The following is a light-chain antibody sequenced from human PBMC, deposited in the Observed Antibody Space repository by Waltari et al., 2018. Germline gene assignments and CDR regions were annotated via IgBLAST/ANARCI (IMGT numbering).Light chain of an antibody. CDR1: KLGDKS. CDR3: QAWDTITYGL. J-gene: IGLJ2*01. V-gene: IGLV3-1*01. CDR2: QDF. Sequence: SYELTQPPSVSVSPGQTASITCSGDKLGDKSASWYQQKLGQSPVLVIYQDFKRPSGIPERFSGSNSGNTATLTISGTQTMDEADYYCQAWDTITYGLFGGGTKLTVL.